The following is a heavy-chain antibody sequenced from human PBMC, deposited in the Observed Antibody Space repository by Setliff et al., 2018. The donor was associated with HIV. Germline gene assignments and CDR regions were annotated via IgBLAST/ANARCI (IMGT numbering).Heavy chain of an antibody. CDR3: ARGEVIIDSYYYMNV. V-gene: IGHV1-18*01. J-gene: IGHJ6*03. CDR1: GYTFTNYG. Sequence: ASVKVSCKASGYTFTNYGIIWVRQAPGQGLEWMGWVSVYNDNTNYAQKFQGRVTITTDESTSTAYMDLSSLRYEDTAIYYCARGEVIIDSYYYMNVWGKGTTVTVSS. CDR2: VSVYNDNT.